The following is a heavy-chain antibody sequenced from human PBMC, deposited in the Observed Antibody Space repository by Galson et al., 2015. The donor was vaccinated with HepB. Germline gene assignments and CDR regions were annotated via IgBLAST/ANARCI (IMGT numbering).Heavy chain of an antibody. V-gene: IGHV3-21*01. Sequence: SLRLSCAASGFTFSSYSMNWVRQAPGKGLEWVSSISSSSSYIYYADSVKGRFTISRDNAKNSLYLQMNSLRAEDTAVYYCAREIAAAGRIAGFDYWGQGTLVTVSS. CDR3: AREIAAAGRIAGFDY. CDR1: GFTFSSYS. D-gene: IGHD6-13*01. CDR2: ISSSSSYI. J-gene: IGHJ4*02.